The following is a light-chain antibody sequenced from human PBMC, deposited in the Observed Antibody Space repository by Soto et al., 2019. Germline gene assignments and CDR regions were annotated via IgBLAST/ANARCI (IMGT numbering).Light chain of an antibody. V-gene: IGLV1-44*01. Sequence: QSVLTQPPSASGTPGQRVTISCSGSSSNIESNTVTWYQQLPGTAPKLVIYSNYDRPSGVPDRLSGATSGTSASLVIRGLRSEDEADYYCAAWDDILTGYVFGGGTELTVL. CDR2: SNY. CDR1: SSNIESNT. J-gene: IGLJ1*01. CDR3: AAWDDILTGYV.